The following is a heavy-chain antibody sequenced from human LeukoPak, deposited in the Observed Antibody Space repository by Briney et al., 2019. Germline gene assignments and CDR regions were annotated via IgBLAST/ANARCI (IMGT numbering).Heavy chain of an antibody. J-gene: IGHJ4*02. CDR2: IYYSGST. CDR1: GGSISSSSYY. CDR3: AIVMVFGVVITPPFDY. Sequence: SETQSLTCTVSGGSISSSSYYWGWIRQPPGKGLEWIGSIYYSGSTYYNPPLKSRVTISVDTSKNQFSLKLSSVTAADTAVYYCAIVMVFGVVITPPFDYWGQGTLVTVSS. V-gene: IGHV4-39*01. D-gene: IGHD3-3*01.